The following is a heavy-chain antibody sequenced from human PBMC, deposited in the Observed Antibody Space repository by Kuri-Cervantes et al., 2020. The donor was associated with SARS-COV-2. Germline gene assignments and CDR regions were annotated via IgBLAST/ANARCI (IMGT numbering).Heavy chain of an antibody. D-gene: IGHD3-3*01. CDR3: AEYYDFWSGYSQKGMDV. J-gene: IGHJ6*02. CDR2: ISAYNGNT. Sequence: ASVKVSCKASGYTFTSYGISWVRQAPGQGLEWMGWISAYNGNTNYAQKLQGRVTMTTDTSTSTAYMELRSLRSEDTAVYYCAEYYDFWSGYSQKGMDVWGQGTTVTVSS. V-gene: IGHV1-18*01. CDR1: GYTFTSYG.